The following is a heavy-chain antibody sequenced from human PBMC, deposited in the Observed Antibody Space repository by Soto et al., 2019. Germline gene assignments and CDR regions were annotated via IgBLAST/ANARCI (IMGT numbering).Heavy chain of an antibody. CDR1: EDTFTHYD. CDR2: MNPNTGNL. Sequence: QVELVQSGAEVKKPGATVKVSCQASEDTFTHYDINWVRQATGQGLEWMGWMNPNTGNLDYAHKFKCRITMTRDTSTRTVYMELSSLRSDDTAVYYCVRRVASGHRSWFDPWGQGTLVTVSS. V-gene: IGHV1-8*02. J-gene: IGHJ5*02. D-gene: IGHD2-21*01. CDR3: VRRVASGHRSWFDP.